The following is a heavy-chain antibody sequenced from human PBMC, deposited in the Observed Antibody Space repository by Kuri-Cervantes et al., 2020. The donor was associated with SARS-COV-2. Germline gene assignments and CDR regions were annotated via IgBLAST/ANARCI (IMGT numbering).Heavy chain of an antibody. CDR2: IRSKAYGGTT. J-gene: IGHJ4*02. CDR3: TREGYYDFWSGYYPFVS. V-gene: IGHV3-49*04. CDR1: GFTFGDYA. Sequence: GESLKISCTASGFTFGDYAMSWVRQAPGKGLEWVGFIRSKAYGGTTEYAASVKGRFTISRDDSKSIAYLQMNSLKTEDTAVYYCTREGYYDFWSGYYPFVSWGQGSMVTVSS. D-gene: IGHD3-3*01.